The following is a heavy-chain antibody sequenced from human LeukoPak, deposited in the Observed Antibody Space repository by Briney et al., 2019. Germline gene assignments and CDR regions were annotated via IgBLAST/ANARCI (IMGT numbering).Heavy chain of an antibody. CDR2: ISSTSSHI. J-gene: IGHJ4*02. Sequence: GGSLRLSCAASGFSLITYNMNWVRQAPGKGLEWVSSISSTSSHIYYADSVKGRFTISRDNAKNSLYLQMNSLRAEDTAVYYCARAPYDILTGYSPYYFESWGQGTLVTVSS. V-gene: IGHV3-21*06. CDR1: GFSLITYN. CDR3: ARAPYDILTGYSPYYFES. D-gene: IGHD3-9*01.